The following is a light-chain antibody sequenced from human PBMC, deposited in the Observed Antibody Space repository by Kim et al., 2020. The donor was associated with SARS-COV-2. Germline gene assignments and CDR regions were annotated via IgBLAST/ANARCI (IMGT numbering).Light chain of an antibody. V-gene: IGKV1-12*01. J-gene: IGKJ5*01. Sequence: ASVGDRITIPWRVSQDINDRLAWYQQKPGKAPKVLIYAASSLQSGVPSRFSGSGSGTEFTLTVSSLQPEDSATYYCQQAKSFPITFGRGTRLEIK. CDR3: QQAKSFPIT. CDR2: AAS. CDR1: QDINDR.